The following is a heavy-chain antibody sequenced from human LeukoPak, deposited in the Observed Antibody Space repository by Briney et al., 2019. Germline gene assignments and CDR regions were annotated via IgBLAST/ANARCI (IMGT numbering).Heavy chain of an antibody. CDR2: IWHSGHT. J-gene: IGHJ4*02. CDR3: ARARESMATAGSYFDY. CDR1: GGSISSGDYS. D-gene: IGHD6-13*01. V-gene: IGHV4-30-2*01. Sequence: SQTLSLTCAVSGGSISSGDYSWSWIRQPPGSGLEWIGYIWHSGHTNYIPSLRSRVTISVARSNNQFSLRLSSVTAADTAVYYCARARESMATAGSYFDYWGQGTLVTVSS.